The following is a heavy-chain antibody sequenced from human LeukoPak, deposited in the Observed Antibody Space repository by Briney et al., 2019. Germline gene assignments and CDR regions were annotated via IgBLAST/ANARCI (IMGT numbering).Heavy chain of an antibody. D-gene: IGHD2-2*01. J-gene: IGHJ6*03. V-gene: IGHV4-34*01. Sequence: SETLSLTCAVYGGSFSGYYWSWIRQPPGTGLEWIGEINHSGSTNYNPSLKSRVTISVDTSKNQFSLKLSSVTAADTAVYYCASSSIYYYYYMDVWGKGATVTVSS. CDR2: INHSGST. CDR1: GGSFSGYY. CDR3: ASSSIYYYYYMDV.